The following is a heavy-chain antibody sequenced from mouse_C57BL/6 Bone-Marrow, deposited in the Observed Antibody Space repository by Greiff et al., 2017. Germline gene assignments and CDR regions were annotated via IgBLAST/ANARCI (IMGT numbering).Heavy chain of an antibody. Sequence: EVMLVESGGGLVKPGGSLKLSCAASGFTFSDYGMHWVRQAPEKGLEWVAYISSGSSTIYYADTVKGRFTISRDNAKNTLFLQMTSLRSEDTAMYYCARRTTGNYYAMDYWGQGTSVTVSS. CDR1: GFTFSDYG. V-gene: IGHV5-17*01. D-gene: IGHD2-12*01. CDR2: ISSGSSTI. J-gene: IGHJ4*01. CDR3: ARRTTGNYYAMDY.